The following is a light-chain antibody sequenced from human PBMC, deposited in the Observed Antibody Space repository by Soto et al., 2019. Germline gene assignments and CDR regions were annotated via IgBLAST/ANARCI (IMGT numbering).Light chain of an antibody. V-gene: IGKV1-27*01. CDR3: QRTYNLLALT. J-gene: IGKJ4*01. CDR1: QGISSY. Sequence: STSAYVVDIVTIICRVSQGISSYLNWYRQKPGKVPKLLIYSASNLQSGVQSRFSGSGSGTDLTLTISSLQPEDVATYYGQRTYNLLALTFAGGTIVDIK. CDR2: SAS.